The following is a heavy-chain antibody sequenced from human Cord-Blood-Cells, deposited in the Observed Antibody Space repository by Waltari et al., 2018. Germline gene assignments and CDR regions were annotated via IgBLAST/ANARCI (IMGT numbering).Heavy chain of an antibody. CDR1: GFTVSSNY. J-gene: IGHJ3*02. CDR3: ARASGDAFDS. CDR2: FYSGGST. Sequence: EVQLVESGGGLIQPGGSLRLSCAASGFTVSSNYMSWVRQAPGKGREWVAVFYSGGSTYAANAVKGRITISRDNSKNTLYLQRNSLRAEDTAVYYCARASGDAFDSWGQGTMVTVSS. V-gene: IGHV3-53*01.